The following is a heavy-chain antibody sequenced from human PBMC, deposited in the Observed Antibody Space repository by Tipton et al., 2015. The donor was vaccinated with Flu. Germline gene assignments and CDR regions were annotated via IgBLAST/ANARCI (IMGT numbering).Heavy chain of an antibody. CDR3: ARPLSNYYDSSGYYYSWYFDL. Sequence: QVQLVQSGAEVKKPGASVKVSCKASGYTFTSYDINWVRQATGQGLEWMGWMNPNSGNTGYAQKFQGRVTMTRNTSISTAYMELSSLRSEDTAVYYCARPLSNYYDSSGYYYSWYFDLWGRDTLVTVSS. V-gene: IGHV1-8*01. J-gene: IGHJ2*01. CDR2: MNPNSGNT. CDR1: GYTFTSYD. D-gene: IGHD3-22*01.